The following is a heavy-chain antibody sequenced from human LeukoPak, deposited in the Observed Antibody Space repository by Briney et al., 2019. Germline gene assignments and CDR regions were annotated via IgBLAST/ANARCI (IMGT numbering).Heavy chain of an antibody. V-gene: IGHV1-18*01. CDR2: ISAYNGNT. J-gene: IGHJ5*02. CDR3: ARATHIVARFDP. CDR1: GYTFTSYG. D-gene: IGHD5-12*01. Sequence: ASVKVSCKASGYTFTSYGISWVRQAPGQGLEWMGWISAYNGNTNYAQKLQGRVTMATDTSTSTAYMELSSLRSEDTAVYYCARATHIVARFDPWGQGTLVTVSS.